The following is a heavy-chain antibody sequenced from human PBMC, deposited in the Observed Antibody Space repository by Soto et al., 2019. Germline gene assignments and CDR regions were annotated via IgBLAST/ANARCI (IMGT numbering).Heavy chain of an antibody. J-gene: IGHJ5*02. Sequence: EVQLLESGGGLVQPGGSLRLSCAASGFTFSSYAMSWVRQAPGKGLEWVSAISGSGGSTYYTDSVKGRFTISRDNSKNTLYLQMNSLRAEDTAVYYCALTYGSGSYLGPLVDWFDPWGQGTLVTVSS. D-gene: IGHD3-10*01. CDR1: GFTFSSYA. CDR3: ALTYGSGSYLGPLVDWFDP. V-gene: IGHV3-23*01. CDR2: ISGSGGST.